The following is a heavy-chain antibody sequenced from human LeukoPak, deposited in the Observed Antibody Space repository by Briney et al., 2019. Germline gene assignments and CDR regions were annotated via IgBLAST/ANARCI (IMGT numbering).Heavy chain of an antibody. D-gene: IGHD3-16*01. CDR2: ISSSSSYI. CDR1: GFTLSSYS. V-gene: IGHV3-21*01. Sequence: GGSLRLSCAASGFTLSSYSMNWVRQAPGKGLEWVSSISSSSSYIYYADSVKGRFTISRDNAKNSLYLQMNSLRAEDTAVYYCARDLDPHVYYFDYWGQGTLVTVSS. J-gene: IGHJ4*02. CDR3: ARDLDPHVYYFDY.